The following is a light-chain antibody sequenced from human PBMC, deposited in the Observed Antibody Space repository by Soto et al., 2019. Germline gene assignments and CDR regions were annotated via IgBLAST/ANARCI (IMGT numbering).Light chain of an antibody. J-gene: IGKJ1*01. Sequence: EIVMTQPPATLSLSPGERATLSCRASQSVSSNLAWYQQKPGQAPRLLIYGASTRATGIPARFSGSGSGTEFTLTISSLQSEDFAVYYCQQYNNWPPGTFGQGTKVEIK. V-gene: IGKV3-15*01. CDR3: QQYNNWPPGT. CDR1: QSVSSN. CDR2: GAS.